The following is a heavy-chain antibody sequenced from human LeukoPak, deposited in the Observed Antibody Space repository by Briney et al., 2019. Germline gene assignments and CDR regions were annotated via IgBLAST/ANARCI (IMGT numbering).Heavy chain of an antibody. CDR1: GITFSDYY. CDR2: ISSSGTMI. J-gene: IGHJ4*02. Sequence: AGGSLRLSCAASGITFSDYYMTWIRQAPGKGLEWVSYISSSGTMINYADSVKGRFTISRDNAKNSLYLQMNSLRVEDTAVYYCASVLWFGGIFFDYWGQGTLVTVSS. D-gene: IGHD3-10*01. V-gene: IGHV3-11*01. CDR3: ASVLWFGGIFFDY.